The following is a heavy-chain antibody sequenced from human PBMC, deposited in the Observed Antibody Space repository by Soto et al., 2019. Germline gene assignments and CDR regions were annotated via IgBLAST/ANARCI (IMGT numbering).Heavy chain of an antibody. CDR1: GGSCSRGSYY. J-gene: IGHJ4*01. V-gene: IGHV4-61*01. CDR2: VYHRAST. CDR3: TRGSAAPLSLLYFDT. Sequence: NPXESLWLPCTVCGGSCSRGSYYRSWIRQPPGKGLEWIGHVYHRASTQYNPSLKGRVSISVDTSRSLFSLRLTSLTAADTAVYLCTRGSAAPLSLLYFDTCCHLTPFTVSS. D-gene: IGHD2-15*01.